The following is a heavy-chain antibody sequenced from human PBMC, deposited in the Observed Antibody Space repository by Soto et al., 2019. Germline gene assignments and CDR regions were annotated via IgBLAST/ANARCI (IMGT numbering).Heavy chain of an antibody. CDR2: TYYRSKWYN. Sequence: QVPLQQSGPGLVKPSQTLSLTCAISGDSVSSNSAAWNWIRQSPSRGLEWLGRTYYRSKWYNDYAVSVKSRITINPDTSKNQFSLQLNSVTPEDTAVYYCARDLLGYCSGGSCEDNAFDIWGQGTMVTVSS. D-gene: IGHD2-15*01. CDR1: GDSVSSNSAA. V-gene: IGHV6-1*01. CDR3: ARDLLGYCSGGSCEDNAFDI. J-gene: IGHJ3*02.